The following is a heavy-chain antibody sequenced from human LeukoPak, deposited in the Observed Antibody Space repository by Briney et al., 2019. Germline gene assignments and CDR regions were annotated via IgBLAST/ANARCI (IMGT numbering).Heavy chain of an antibody. V-gene: IGHV1-2*02. CDR2: INPNNGGT. Sequence: ASVKVSCKASGYTFTGYFIHWVRQAPGQGLEWMGWINPNNGGTNYAQKFQGRVTMTRDTSISTAYMELSSLRSEDTAVYYCARDRDILTGYPFDPWGQGTLVTVSS. D-gene: IGHD3-9*01. CDR3: ARDRDILTGYPFDP. CDR1: GYTFTGYF. J-gene: IGHJ5*02.